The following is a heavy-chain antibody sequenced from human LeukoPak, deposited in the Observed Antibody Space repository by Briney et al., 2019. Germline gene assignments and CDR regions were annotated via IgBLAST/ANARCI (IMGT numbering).Heavy chain of an antibody. V-gene: IGHV3-23*01. CDR2: ISGSGGIS. Sequence: SCKASGYTFTSYGISWVRQAPGKGLEWVSSISGSGGISFYADSVRGRFTISRDNSNNTLSLLMNSLRAEDTAVYYCAKNIRLLGAYYYYMDVWGKGTTVTVSS. D-gene: IGHD2-15*01. CDR3: AKNIRLLGAYYYYMDV. CDR1: GYTFTSYG. J-gene: IGHJ6*03.